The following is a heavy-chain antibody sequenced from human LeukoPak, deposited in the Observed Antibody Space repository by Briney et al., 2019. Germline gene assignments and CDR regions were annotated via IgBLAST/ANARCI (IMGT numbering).Heavy chain of an antibody. V-gene: IGHV3-23*01. D-gene: IGHD2-2*01. CDR1: GFTFSRFA. CDR2: IRGSGGGT. J-gene: IGHJ5*02. Sequence: PGGSLRLSCAAPGFTFSRFAMTWVRQAPGKGLEWVSSIRGSGGGTYYADSVKGRFTISRDNSKNTLFLQMNNLRAEDTAVYFCAREGETAVVPAAISSWGQGTLVTVSS. CDR3: AREGETAVVPAAISS.